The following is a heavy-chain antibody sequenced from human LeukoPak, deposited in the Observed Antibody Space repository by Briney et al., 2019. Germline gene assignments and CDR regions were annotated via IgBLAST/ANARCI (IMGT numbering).Heavy chain of an antibody. D-gene: IGHD6-25*01. CDR2: ISSSSSYI. V-gene: IGHV3-21*01. Sequence: PGGSLTLSCAVSGFTFSSYEMNWVRQAPGKGLEWVSSISSSSSYIYYADSVKGRFTISRDNAKNSLYLQMNSLRAEDTAVYYCARGISGWAFDYWGQGTLVTVSS. CDR3: ARGISGWAFDY. CDR1: GFTFSSYE. J-gene: IGHJ4*02.